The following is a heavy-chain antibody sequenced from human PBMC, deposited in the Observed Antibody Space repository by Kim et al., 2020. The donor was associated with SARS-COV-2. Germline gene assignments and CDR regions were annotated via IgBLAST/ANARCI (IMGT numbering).Heavy chain of an antibody. J-gene: IGHJ2*01. CDR1: GGSISSSNW. V-gene: IGHV4-4*02. D-gene: IGHD6-13*01. CDR2: IYHSGST. Sequence: SETLSLTCAVSGGSISSSNWWSWVRQPPGKGLEWIGEIYHSGSTNYNPSLKSRVTISVDKSKNQFSLKLSSVTAADTAVYYCASGGSSWQNWYVDLWGRGTLVTVSS. CDR3: ASGGSSWQNWYVDL.